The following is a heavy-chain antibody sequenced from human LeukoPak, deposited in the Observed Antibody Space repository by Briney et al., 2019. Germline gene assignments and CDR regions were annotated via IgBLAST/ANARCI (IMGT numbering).Heavy chain of an antibody. V-gene: IGHV3-7*05. J-gene: IGHJ5*01. CDR1: GFTFSSFW. D-gene: IGHD3-22*01. CDR3: ATYLYASSAFDS. Sequence: PGGSLRLSCAASGFTFSSFWMSWVRQAPGKGLEWGANIKEDGREMYYVDSVKGRFTISRDNAKNSLSLQMNSLRSEDTAVYYCATYLYASSAFDSWGQGTLVTVSS. CDR2: IKEDGREM.